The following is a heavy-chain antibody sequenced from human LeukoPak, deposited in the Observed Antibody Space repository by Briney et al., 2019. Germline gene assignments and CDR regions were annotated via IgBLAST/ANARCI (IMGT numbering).Heavy chain of an antibody. CDR1: GGSISSYY. CDR2: IYYSGST. D-gene: IGHD3-22*01. J-gene: IGHJ3*02. CDR3: ARDSSGYYFGEGDAFDI. V-gene: IGHV4-59*01. Sequence: PSETLSLTCTVSGGSISSYYWSWIRQPPGKGLEWIGYIYYSGSTNYNPSLKSRVTISVDTSKNQFSLKLSSVTAADTAVYYCARDSSGYYFGEGDAFDIWGQGTRVTVSS.